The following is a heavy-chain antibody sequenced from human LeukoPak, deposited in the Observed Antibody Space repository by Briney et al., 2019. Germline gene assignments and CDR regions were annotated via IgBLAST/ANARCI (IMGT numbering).Heavy chain of an antibody. CDR2: ISYGGSSK. CDR1: GFTFNNYA. CDR3: ARGQRAHVEWSSYMDV. V-gene: IGHV3-30*14. Sequence: PGGSLRLSCAASGFTFNNYAIHWVRQAPGKGLDWVAVISYGGSSKYYADSLKGRFTISRDNSKNTLFLQMSSLRADDTAVYYCARGQRAHVEWSSYMDVWGKGTTVTISS. J-gene: IGHJ6*03. D-gene: IGHD3-3*01.